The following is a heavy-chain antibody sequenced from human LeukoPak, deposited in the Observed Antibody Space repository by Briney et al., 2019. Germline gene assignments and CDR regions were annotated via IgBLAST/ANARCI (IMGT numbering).Heavy chain of an antibody. J-gene: IGHJ4*02. CDR2: IYHSGST. CDR1: GGSISSSNW. CDR3: ARGYDILTGYHPLDY. Sequence: SGTLSLTCAVSGGSISSSNWWSWIRQPPGKGLEWIGEIYHSGSTNYNPSLKSRVTISVDKSKNQFSLRLNSVTAADTAVYYCARGYDILTGYHPLDYWGQGTLVTVSS. V-gene: IGHV4-4*02. D-gene: IGHD3-9*01.